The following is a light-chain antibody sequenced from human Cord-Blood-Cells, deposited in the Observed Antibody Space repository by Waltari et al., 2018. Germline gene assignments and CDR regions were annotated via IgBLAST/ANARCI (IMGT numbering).Light chain of an antibody. CDR3: QQSYSTPLT. J-gene: IGKJ4*01. CDR1: QSISSY. Sequence: DIQMTQSPSSLSASVGDRVTITCRASQSISSYLNWYQQKPGKAPKFLIYAASSLQSGVPSMFSGSGSGTDFTLTISSLQPEDFATYYCQQSYSTPLTFGGGTKVEIK. CDR2: AAS. V-gene: IGKV1-39*01.